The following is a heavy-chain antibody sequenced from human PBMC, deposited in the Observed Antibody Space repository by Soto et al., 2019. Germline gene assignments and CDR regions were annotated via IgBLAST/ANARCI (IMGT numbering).Heavy chain of an antibody. V-gene: IGHV3-53*04. D-gene: IGHD1-7*01. CDR3: ARHRYDWNFLFDY. CDR1: GFIVSSSY. CDR2: IYTGGNT. Sequence: GGALRLSCAASGFIVSSSYMSWVRQAPGKGLEWVSVIYTGGNTHYADSVKGRFTISRHNSKNTLYLEMNSLRAEDTGMYFCARHRYDWNFLFDYWGQGALVTVSS. J-gene: IGHJ4*02.